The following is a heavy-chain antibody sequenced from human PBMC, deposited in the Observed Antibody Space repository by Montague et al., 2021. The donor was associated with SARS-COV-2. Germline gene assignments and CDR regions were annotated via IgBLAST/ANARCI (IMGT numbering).Heavy chain of an antibody. Sequence: SLRLSCAASGFTFSSYWMHWVRQAPGKGLVWVSRTNSDGSSTSYADSVKGRFTISRDNAKNTLYLQMNSLRAEDTAVYYCARDQPIVVVPAAIRGYYYYGMDVWGQGTTVTVSS. CDR1: GFTFSSYW. CDR2: TNSDGSST. V-gene: IGHV3-74*01. CDR3: ARDQPIVVVPAAIRGYYYYGMDV. J-gene: IGHJ6*02. D-gene: IGHD2-2*02.